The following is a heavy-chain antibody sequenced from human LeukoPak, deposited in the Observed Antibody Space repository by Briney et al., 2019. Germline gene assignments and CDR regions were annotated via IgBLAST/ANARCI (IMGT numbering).Heavy chain of an antibody. D-gene: IGHD3-9*01. V-gene: IGHV4-59*01. Sequence: SETLSLTCSVSGDSISSYYWSWIRQPPGKGLEWIGYVYYSGSTNYNPSLKSRVTISVDTSKNQFSLKLSSVTAADTAVYYCARDLPLYDILTGGYHAFDIWGQGTMVTVSS. J-gene: IGHJ3*02. CDR3: ARDLPLYDILTGGYHAFDI. CDR1: GDSISSYY. CDR2: VYYSGST.